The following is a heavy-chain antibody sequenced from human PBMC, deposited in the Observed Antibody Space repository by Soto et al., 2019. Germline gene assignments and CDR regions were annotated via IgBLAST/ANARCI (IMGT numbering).Heavy chain of an antibody. CDR1: GDSFSTYA. V-gene: IGHV1-69*01. CDR3: ARTLAFSSGWYVFGY. Sequence: QVQLAQSGAEVKKPGSPLKVSCKASGDSFSTYAINWVRQAPGQGLEWMGGIIPVFGRANYAQKFQGRVTITADESTSTAYMELNSLRSEDTALYYCARTLAFSSGWYVFGYWGQGTLVTVSS. J-gene: IGHJ4*02. CDR2: IIPVFGRA. D-gene: IGHD6-19*01.